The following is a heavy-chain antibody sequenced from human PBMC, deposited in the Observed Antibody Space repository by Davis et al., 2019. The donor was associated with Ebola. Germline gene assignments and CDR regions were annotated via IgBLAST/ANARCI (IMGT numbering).Heavy chain of an antibody. CDR2: MNDRGGT. V-gene: IGHV4-4*02. D-gene: IGHD3-3*01. CDR3: ARRVRSSSDLDS. J-gene: IGHJ4*02. CDR1: GGSIDNGYW. Sequence: SETLSLTCGISGGSIDNGYWWGWVRQSPGKGLEWITEMNDRGGTNNNPSLKSRVTISVDKSKNQIFLTLTSVTVADTAIYYCARRVRSSSDLDSWGQGTLVTVSP.